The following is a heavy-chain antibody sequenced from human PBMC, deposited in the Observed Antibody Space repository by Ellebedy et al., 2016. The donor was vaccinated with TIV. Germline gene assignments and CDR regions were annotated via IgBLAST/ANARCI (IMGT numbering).Heavy chain of an antibody. CDR3: VRVMVGPYDY. J-gene: IGHJ4*02. D-gene: IGHD1-26*01. V-gene: IGHV1-46*01. CDR1: GYTFTGYY. CDR2: INPSGGST. Sequence: ASVKVSCKTSGYTFTGYYMHWVRQAPGQGLEWMGIINPSGGSTSHAQKFQGRVTMTRDTSTKTVYLEMSSLRYEDTAVYYCVRVMVGPYDYWGQGTLVTVSS.